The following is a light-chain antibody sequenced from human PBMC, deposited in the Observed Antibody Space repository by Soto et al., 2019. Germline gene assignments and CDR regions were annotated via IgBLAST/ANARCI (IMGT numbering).Light chain of an antibody. CDR2: GAS. V-gene: IGKV3-15*01. CDR1: PSVSDN. CDR3: PESTNWPKT. Sequence: ERGMTQSPITLSFSQGARATLSCRASPSVSDNLAWYQQKPGQAPTLLIYGASTRATGLPARFSGSGSGTEFTLTISSLQSEDFAVYYCPESTNWPKTLGQGTKLDIK. J-gene: IGKJ1*01.